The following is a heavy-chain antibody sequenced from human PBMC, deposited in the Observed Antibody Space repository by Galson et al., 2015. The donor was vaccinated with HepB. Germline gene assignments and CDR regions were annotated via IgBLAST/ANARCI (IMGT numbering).Heavy chain of an antibody. CDR1: GYSFTSYW. CDR3: AGTTMVRGVISGAFDI. Sequence: QSGAEVKKPGESLRISCKGSGYSFTSYWISWVRQMPGKGLEWMGRIDPSDSYTNYSPSFQGHVTISADKSISTAYLQWSSLKASDTAMYYCAGTTMVRGVISGAFDIWGQGTMVTVSS. D-gene: IGHD3-10*01. CDR2: IDPSDSYT. J-gene: IGHJ3*02. V-gene: IGHV5-10-1*01.